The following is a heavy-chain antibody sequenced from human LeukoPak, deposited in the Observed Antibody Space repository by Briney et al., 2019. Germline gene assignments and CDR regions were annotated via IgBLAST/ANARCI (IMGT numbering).Heavy chain of an antibody. Sequence: ASVKVSCKASGYTFTGYYMHWVRQAPGQGLEWMGWISAYNGNTNYAQKFQGRVTLTRDTSTSTVYMELNSLGSQDTAVYYCARDYHGSGSLTTFDYWGQGTLVTVSS. D-gene: IGHD3-10*01. CDR3: ARDYHGSGSLTTFDY. J-gene: IGHJ4*02. V-gene: IGHV1-2*02. CDR1: GYTFTGYY. CDR2: ISAYNGNT.